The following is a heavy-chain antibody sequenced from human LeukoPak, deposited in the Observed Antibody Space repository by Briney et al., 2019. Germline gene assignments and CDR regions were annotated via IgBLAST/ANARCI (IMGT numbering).Heavy chain of an antibody. D-gene: IGHD6-13*01. CDR3: AKDPRRYSRTGGYFDY. V-gene: IGHV3-30*18. Sequence: GGSLRLSCAASGFTFSNYGMHWVRQAPGKGLEWVAFISYDGSNKYYADSVKGRFTISRDNSKNTLYLQMNSLRAEDTAVYYCAKDPRRYSRTGGYFDYWGQGTLVTVSS. CDR2: ISYDGSNK. CDR1: GFTFSNYG. J-gene: IGHJ4*02.